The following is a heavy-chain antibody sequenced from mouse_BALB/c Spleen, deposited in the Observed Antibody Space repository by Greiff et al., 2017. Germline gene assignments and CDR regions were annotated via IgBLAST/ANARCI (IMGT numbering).Heavy chain of an antibody. Sequence: EVQRVESGGGLVQPGGSLRLSCATSGFTFTDYYMSWVRQPPGKALEWLGFIRNKANGYTTEYSASVKGRFTISRDNYQSILYLQMNALRAEDTAIYYCARDASDYWYFDVWGAGTTVTVSS. J-gene: IGHJ1*01. V-gene: IGHV7-3*02. CDR3: ARDASDYWYFDV. CDR2: IRNKANGYTT. CDR1: GFTFTDYY.